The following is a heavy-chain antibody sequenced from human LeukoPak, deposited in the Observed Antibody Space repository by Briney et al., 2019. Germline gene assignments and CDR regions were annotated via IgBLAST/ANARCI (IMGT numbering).Heavy chain of an antibody. D-gene: IGHD4-17*01. CDR3: AKDHPYGDYGPFDY. CDR2: ISYDGSNK. CDR1: GFIFSNSG. V-gene: IGHV3-30*18. J-gene: IGHJ4*02. Sequence: PGGSLRLSRAASGFIFSNSGMHWVRQTPGKGLEWVAVISYDGSNKYYADSVKGRFTISRDDSKNTLYLQMNSLRAEDTALYYCAKDHPYGDYGPFDYWGQGTLVTVSS.